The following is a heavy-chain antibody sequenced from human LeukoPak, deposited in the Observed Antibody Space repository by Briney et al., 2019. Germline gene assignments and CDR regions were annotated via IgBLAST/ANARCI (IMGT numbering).Heavy chain of an antibody. CDR3: VQSEFRWLQPGQPGY. V-gene: IGHV3-23*01. CDR2: ISAGGDSK. Sequence: RSGGSLRLSCAASGFSFSSYAMSWVRQTPGKGLEWVSVISAGGDSKQYADSVKGRFTISRDNSNNTLSMEMNSLRAEDTAIYYCVQSEFRWLQPGQPGYWGQGTLVTVSS. D-gene: IGHD5-24*01. CDR1: GFSFSSYA. J-gene: IGHJ4*02.